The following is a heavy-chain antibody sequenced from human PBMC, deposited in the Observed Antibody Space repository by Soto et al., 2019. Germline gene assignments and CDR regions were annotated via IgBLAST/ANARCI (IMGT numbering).Heavy chain of an antibody. CDR2: INHSGST. D-gene: IGHD3-9*01. CDR3: ARPSPQSPTGYSRYWYFDL. Sequence: SETLSLTCAVYGGSFSGYYWSWIRQPPGKGLEWIGEINHSGSTNYNPSLKSRVTISVDTSKNQFSLKLSSVTAADTAVYYCARPSPQSPTGYSRYWYFDLWGRGTLVTVSS. J-gene: IGHJ2*01. V-gene: IGHV4-34*01. CDR1: GGSFSGYY.